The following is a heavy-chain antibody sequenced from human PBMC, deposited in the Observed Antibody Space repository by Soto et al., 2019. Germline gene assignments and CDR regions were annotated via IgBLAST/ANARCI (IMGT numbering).Heavy chain of an antibody. D-gene: IGHD6-19*01. Sequence: EVHLLEYGGGLVQPGGSLRLSCVVSGSTFSRDDMSWVRQAPGRGLEWVSGISDSGGSPYYADSVKGRFTISRDNAKNTLYLQMKNLRVEDTALYYCAKDGGWSLAVAGLFDYWGPGTQVTVSS. CDR1: GSTFSRDD. V-gene: IGHV3-23*01. CDR3: AKDGGWSLAVAGLFDY. J-gene: IGHJ4*02. CDR2: ISDSGGSP.